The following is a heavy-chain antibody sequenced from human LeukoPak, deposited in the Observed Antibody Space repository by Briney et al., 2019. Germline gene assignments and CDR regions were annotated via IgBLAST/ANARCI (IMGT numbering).Heavy chain of an antibody. D-gene: IGHD3-10*01. J-gene: IGHJ4*02. CDR3: ARHGVGRGGDFDY. Sequence: SETLSLTCTVSGGSISSYFWSWIRQPPGKGLEWIGYIYYSGSTKYNPSLKSRISISVDTSKNQFSLKLSSVTAADTAVYYCARHGVGRGGDFDYWGQGTLVTVSS. CDR2: IYYSGST. V-gene: IGHV4-59*08. CDR1: GGSISSYF.